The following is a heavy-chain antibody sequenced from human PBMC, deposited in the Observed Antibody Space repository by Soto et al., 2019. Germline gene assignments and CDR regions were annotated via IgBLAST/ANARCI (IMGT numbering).Heavy chain of an antibody. V-gene: IGHV3-33*01. D-gene: IGHD2-15*01. CDR2: IWYDGSNK. CDR1: GFTFSSYG. CDR3: ATLPPRIEVTVLPIPT. J-gene: IGHJ5*02. Sequence: GGSLRLSCAASGFTFSSYGMHWVSQAPGKGLEWVAVIWYDGSNKYYADSVKGRFTISRDNSKNTLYLQMNSLRAADTAVYYCATLPPRIEVTVLPIPTWGQGTLVTVSS.